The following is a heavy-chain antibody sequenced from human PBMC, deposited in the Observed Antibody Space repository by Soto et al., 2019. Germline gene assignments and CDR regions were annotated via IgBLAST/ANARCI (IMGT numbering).Heavy chain of an antibody. Sequence: QVQLVESGGGVVQPGRSLRLSCAASGFTFSSYGMHWVRQAPGKGLEWVAVISYDGSNKYYADSVKGRFTISRDNSKNTLYLQMNSLRAEDTAVYYCAKDLVDYDIDYWGQGTLVTVSS. CDR3: AKDLVDYDIDY. J-gene: IGHJ4*02. CDR1: GFTFSSYG. D-gene: IGHD3-22*01. CDR2: ISYDGSNK. V-gene: IGHV3-30*18.